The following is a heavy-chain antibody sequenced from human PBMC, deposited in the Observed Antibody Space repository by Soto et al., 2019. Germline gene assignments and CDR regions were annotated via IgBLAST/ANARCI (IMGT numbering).Heavy chain of an antibody. D-gene: IGHD6-13*01. J-gene: IGHJ4*02. CDR1: GYSFTNYW. CDR2: IYPGDSDT. V-gene: IGHV5-51*01. CDR3: ARLLSITAAAAFDY. Sequence: GESLKISCKGSGYSFTNYWIGWVRQMPGKGLEWMGVIYPGDSDTRYSPSFQGQFTIPADKSISTAYLQWSNLKASDTAMYYCARLLSITAAAAFDYWGQGTLVTVSS.